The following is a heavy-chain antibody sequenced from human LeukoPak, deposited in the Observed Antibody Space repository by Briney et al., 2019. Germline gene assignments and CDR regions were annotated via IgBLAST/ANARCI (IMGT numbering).Heavy chain of an antibody. Sequence: ASVKVSCKASGYTFTNYDISWVRQAPGQGLEWMGWISIYNGNTNYAQDLQGRVTMTRDTPTSTAYMELRSLRSDDTAVYYCARDVELGSWGQGTLVTVSS. CDR3: ARDVELGS. CDR1: GYTFTNYD. J-gene: IGHJ4*02. V-gene: IGHV1-18*01. CDR2: ISIYNGNT. D-gene: IGHD1-26*01.